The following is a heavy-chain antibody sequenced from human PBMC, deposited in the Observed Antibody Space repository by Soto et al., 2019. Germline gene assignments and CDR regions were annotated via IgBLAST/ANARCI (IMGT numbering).Heavy chain of an antibody. D-gene: IGHD4-17*01. Sequence: PSETLSLTCTVSGGSISNYYWYWIRQPPGKGLEWIAYIYYSGSTNYNPSLKSRVTISADTSRRQFSLKLSAVTAADTAGYYCERTADYHSLGLHGWSPGKWVTVSS. J-gene: IGHJ6*02. CDR1: GGSISNYY. CDR2: IYYSGST. V-gene: IGHV4-59*12. CDR3: ERTADYHSLGLHG.